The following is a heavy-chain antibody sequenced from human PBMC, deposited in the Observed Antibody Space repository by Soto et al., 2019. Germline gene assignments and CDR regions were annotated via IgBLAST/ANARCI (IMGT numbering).Heavy chain of an antibody. D-gene: IGHD4-4*01. V-gene: IGHV1-46*01. CDR2: INPDGGGT. Sequence: QVQLGQSGAEVKKPGASGKVSCKASGYTSISDYMNWGRLAPGQGLEWMGIINPDGGGTSDEQQFQGRVIMTRDTSTSTVYMEMSSLRSEDTAVYYCAVGGNYLSMDVWGQGTTVTVSS. CDR3: AVGGNYLSMDV. CDR1: GYTSISDY. J-gene: IGHJ6*02.